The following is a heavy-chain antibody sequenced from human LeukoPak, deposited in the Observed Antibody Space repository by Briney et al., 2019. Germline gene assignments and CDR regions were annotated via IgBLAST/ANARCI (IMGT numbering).Heavy chain of an antibody. CDR1: GGSISSSSYY. J-gene: IGHJ4*02. V-gene: IGHV4-39*07. D-gene: IGHD5-18*01. CDR3: ARDRGGYTYSHDY. Sequence: SETLSLTCTVSGGSISSSSYYWGWIRQPPGKGLEWIGSIYYSGSTYYNPSLKSRVTISMDKSKNQLSLKLNFVTAADTAVYYCARDRGGYTYSHDYWGQGTLVTVSA. CDR2: IYYSGST.